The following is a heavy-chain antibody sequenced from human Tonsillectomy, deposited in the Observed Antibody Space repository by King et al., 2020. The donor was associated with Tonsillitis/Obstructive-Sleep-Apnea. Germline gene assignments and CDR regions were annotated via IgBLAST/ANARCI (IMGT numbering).Heavy chain of an antibody. J-gene: IGHJ3*02. D-gene: IGHD3-22*01. CDR1: GYTFTSYG. CDR2: ISAYNGNT. V-gene: IGHV1-18*01. Sequence: QLVQSGAEVKKPGASVKVSCKASGYTFTSYGISWVRQAPGQGLEWMGWISAYNGNTNYAQKLQGRVTMTTDTSTSTAYMELRSLRSDDTAVYYCARDSAYYDSSGYYFDAFDIWGQGTMVTVSS. CDR3: ARDSAYYDSSGYYFDAFDI.